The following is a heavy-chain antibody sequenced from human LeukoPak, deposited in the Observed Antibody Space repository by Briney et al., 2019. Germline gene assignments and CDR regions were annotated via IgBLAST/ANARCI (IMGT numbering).Heavy chain of an antibody. D-gene: IGHD5-18*01. J-gene: IGHJ4*02. CDR2: IIPIFGTA. CDR1: GFTFSSYA. Sequence: GGSLRLSCAASGFTFSSYAISWVRQAPGQGLEWMGGIIPIFGTANYAQKFQGRVTITADESTSTAYMELSSLRSEDTVVYYCARDRGYSYGSYHDRAFDYWGQGTLVTVSS. V-gene: IGHV1-69*01. CDR3: ARDRGYSYGSYHDRAFDY.